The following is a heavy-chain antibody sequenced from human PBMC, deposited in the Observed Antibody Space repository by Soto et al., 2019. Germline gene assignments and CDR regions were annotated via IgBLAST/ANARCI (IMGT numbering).Heavy chain of an antibody. J-gene: IGHJ4*01. V-gene: IGHV3-11*05. CDR2: ISGSSSYS. CDR1: GFIFSDYH. Sequence: GGSLRLSCAASGFIFSDYHMSWVRQAPGRGLECVSYISGSSSYSNDAESVKGRFTISRDNAKNSLFLQMNILRAEDTAFYYCARATRDSSGYWNYFDYWGQGTQVTVSS. D-gene: IGHD3-22*01. CDR3: ARATRDSSGYWNYFDY.